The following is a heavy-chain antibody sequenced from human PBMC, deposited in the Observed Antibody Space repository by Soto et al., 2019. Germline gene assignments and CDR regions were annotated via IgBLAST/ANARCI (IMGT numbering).Heavy chain of an antibody. CDR1: GGSFSGYY. CDR3: ARGRKVDMDETYYFDY. Sequence: QVQLQQWGAGLLKPSETLSLTCAVYGGSFSGYYWSWIRQPPGKGRAWIGEINHSGSTNYNPSRKSIVTISVDTSTTQFSLKLSSVTAADTDVYYCARGRKVDMDETYYFDYWGQGTMVTVSS. V-gene: IGHV4-34*01. CDR2: INHSGST. J-gene: IGHJ4*02. D-gene: IGHD2-2*03.